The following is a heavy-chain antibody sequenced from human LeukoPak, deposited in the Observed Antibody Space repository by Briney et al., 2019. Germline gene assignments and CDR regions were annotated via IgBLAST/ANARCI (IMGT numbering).Heavy chain of an antibody. J-gene: IGHJ4*02. D-gene: IGHD4-23*01. CDR1: GFTFSSYW. CDR2: IRSKAYGGTT. V-gene: IGHV3-49*03. Sequence: GGSLRLSCAASGFTFSSYWMSWFRQAPGKGLEWVGFIRSKAYGGTTEYAASVKGRFTISRDDSKSIAYLQMNSLKTEDTAVYYCTPRYGGNSSWGQGTLVTVSS. CDR3: TPRYGGNSS.